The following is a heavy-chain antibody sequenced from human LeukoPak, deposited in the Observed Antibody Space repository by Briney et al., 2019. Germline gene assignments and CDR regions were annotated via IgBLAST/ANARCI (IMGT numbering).Heavy chain of an antibody. CDR3: AKTAEYFGEFPFDS. V-gene: IGHV5-51*01. CDR2: IYPGDSDT. Sequence: GESLKISCKGSGYSFTSYWIGWVRQMPGKGLEWMGIIYPGDSDTRYSPSFQGHVTISADKSISTAYLEWSSLKASDTAIYYCAKTAEYFGEFPFDSWGQGTLVTVSS. CDR1: GYSFTSYW. J-gene: IGHJ4*02. D-gene: IGHD3-10*01.